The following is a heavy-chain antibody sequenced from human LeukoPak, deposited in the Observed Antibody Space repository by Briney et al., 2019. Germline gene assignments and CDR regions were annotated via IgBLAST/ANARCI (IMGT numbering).Heavy chain of an antibody. J-gene: IGHJ4*02. V-gene: IGHV4-59*01. CDR1: GGSISSYY. CDR3: AGTGYLSNFDY. CDR2: IYYSGST. Sequence: PSETLSLTCTVSGGSISSYYWSWIRQPPGKGLEWIGYIYYSGSTNYNPSLKSRVTISVDTSKNQFSLKLSSVTAADTAVYYCAGTGYLSNFDYWGQGTLVTVPS. D-gene: IGHD3/OR15-3a*01.